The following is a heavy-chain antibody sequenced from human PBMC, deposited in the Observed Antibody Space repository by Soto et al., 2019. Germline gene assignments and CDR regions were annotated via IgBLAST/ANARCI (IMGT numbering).Heavy chain of an antibody. Sequence: QITLKESGPTLVKPTQTRTLTCTFSGFSLSTSGVGVGWIRQPPGKALEWLALIYWDDDKRYSPSLKSRLTITKDTFKNQVVLTLTNRDPVDTATDYCARYNQRGHDYWGQGTLVTVSS. J-gene: IGHJ4*02. D-gene: IGHD1-1*01. CDR1: GFSLSTSGVG. CDR3: ARYNQRGHDY. CDR2: IYWDDDK. V-gene: IGHV2-5*02.